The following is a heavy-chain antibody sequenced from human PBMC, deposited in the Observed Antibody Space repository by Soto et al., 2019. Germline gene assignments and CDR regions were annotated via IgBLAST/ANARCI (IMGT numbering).Heavy chain of an antibody. CDR1: DDSINIYY. V-gene: IGHV4-59*01. J-gene: IGHJ5*02. Sequence: QVQLQESGPGLVKPSETLSLTCTVSDDSINIYYWSWIRQPPGKRLEWIGYIYYTGDTNYNPSLKSRVTISIDTPKNQFSLKLSSVTAADTAVYYCARGRTPYNWFDPWGQGTLVTVSS. CDR3: ARGRTPYNWFDP. CDR2: IYYTGDT.